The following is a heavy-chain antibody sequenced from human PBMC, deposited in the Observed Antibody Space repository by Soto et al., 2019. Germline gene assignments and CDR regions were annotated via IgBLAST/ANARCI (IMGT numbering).Heavy chain of an antibody. D-gene: IGHD3-22*01. CDR3: ARERVTMIVGFHYFDF. CDR2: IKQDGSQK. CDR1: GFTFSNFW. V-gene: IGHV3-7*01. Sequence: GGSLRLSCEASGFTFSNFWMTWVRQAPGKGLEWVANIKQDGSQKYHVDSVKDRFTISRDTSKNTVYLQIDSLRAEDTAVYYCARERVTMIVGFHYFDFWGQGTLVTVSS. J-gene: IGHJ4*02.